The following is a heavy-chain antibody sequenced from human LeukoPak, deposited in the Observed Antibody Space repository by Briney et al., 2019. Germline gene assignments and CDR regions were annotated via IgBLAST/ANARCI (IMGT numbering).Heavy chain of an antibody. CDR2: ISYDGSNK. V-gene: IGHV3-30-3*01. J-gene: IGHJ4*02. CDR3: APRQQQQLVRGY. Sequence: GRSLRLSCAASGFTFSSYAMHWVRQAPGKGLEWVAVISYDGSNKYYADSVKGRFTISRDNSKNTLYLQMNSLRAEDTAVYYCAPRQQQQLVRGYWGQGTLVTVSS. CDR1: GFTFSSYA. D-gene: IGHD6-13*01.